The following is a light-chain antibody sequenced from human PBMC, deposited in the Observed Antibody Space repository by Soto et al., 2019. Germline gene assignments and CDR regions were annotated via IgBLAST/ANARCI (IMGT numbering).Light chain of an antibody. CDR1: SSDVGGYNY. J-gene: IGLJ2*01. CDR2: EVS. Sequence: QSVLTQPPSASGSPGQSVTISCTGTSSDVGGYNYVSWYQQHPGKAPKLMIYEVSKRPSGVPDRFSGSKSGNTASLTVSGLQADDEADYYCSSYAGSSNLVFGGGTKLTVL. CDR3: SSYAGSSNLV. V-gene: IGLV2-8*01.